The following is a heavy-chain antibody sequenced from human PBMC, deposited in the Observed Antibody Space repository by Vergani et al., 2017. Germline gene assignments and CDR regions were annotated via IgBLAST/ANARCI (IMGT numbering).Heavy chain of an antibody. J-gene: IGHJ6*02. CDR2: IKSTFDRGTT. D-gene: IGHD2-21*01. Sequence: EVQLVESGGGIVKPGGSLRLSCVASGFSFRNAWMNWVRRTPGKGLEWVGRIKSTFDRGTTDYAAAVKGRFTISRDDSKNTLFLQMNGLKTEDIGVYYCTTDPRYCGDGSCXWLRDHHYYGMDVSGQGATVTVSS. CDR1: GFSFRNAW. V-gene: IGHV3-15*07. CDR3: TTDPRYCGDGSCXWLRDHHYYGMDV.